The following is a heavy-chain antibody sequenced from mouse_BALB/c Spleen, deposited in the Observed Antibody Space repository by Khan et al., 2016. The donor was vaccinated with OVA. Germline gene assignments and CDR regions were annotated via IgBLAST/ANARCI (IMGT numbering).Heavy chain of an antibody. CDR1: GFSLSTSGMG. CDR3: VRRAYFNGSVYFDY. Sequence: QVTLKESGPGILQPSQTLSLTCSFSGFSLSTSGMGVSWIRQPSGKGLEWLAHIYWDDEKRYNPSLKSRPTISKDTSRNQVFLKITSVDTADTATYYCVRRAYFNGSVYFDYWGQGTTLTVSS. J-gene: IGHJ2*01. D-gene: IGHD1-1*01. CDR2: IYWDDEK. V-gene: IGHV8-12*01.